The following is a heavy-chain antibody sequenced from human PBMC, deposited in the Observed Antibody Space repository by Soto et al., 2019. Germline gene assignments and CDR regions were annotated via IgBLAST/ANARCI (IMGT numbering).Heavy chain of an antibody. D-gene: IGHD2-2*01. CDR3: ARERYGYCSSTSCYENWFDP. V-gene: IGHV3-21*01. J-gene: IGHJ5*02. Sequence: GGSLRLSCAASGFTFSSYSMNWVRQAPGKGLEWDSSISSSSSYIYYADSVKGRFTISRDNAKNSLYLQMNSLRAEDTAVYYCARERYGYCSSTSCYENWFDPWGQGTLVTVSS. CDR2: ISSSSSYI. CDR1: GFTFSSYS.